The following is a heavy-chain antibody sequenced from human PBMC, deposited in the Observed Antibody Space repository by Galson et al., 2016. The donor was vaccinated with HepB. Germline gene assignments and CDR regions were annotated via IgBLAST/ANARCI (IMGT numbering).Heavy chain of an antibody. CDR3: AGDLGFDGIDI. J-gene: IGHJ3*02. Sequence: TLSLTCTVSGDSISSGASYWTWLRHHPGKGLEWIGYIYHSGNTYYNPSLKSRLTISVDTSKNQFSLNLTSVTVADTAVYYCAGDLGFDGIDIWGLGTMVTVSS. CDR1: GDSISSGASY. D-gene: IGHD1-1*01. V-gene: IGHV4-31*03. CDR2: IYHSGNT.